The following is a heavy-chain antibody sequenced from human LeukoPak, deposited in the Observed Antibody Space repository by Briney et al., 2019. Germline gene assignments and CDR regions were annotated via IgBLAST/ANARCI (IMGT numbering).Heavy chain of an antibody. D-gene: IGHD3-9*01. CDR3: ARGYYDILTGYKTFDY. J-gene: IGHJ4*02. CDR1: GYTFTSYD. Sequence: ASVKVSCTASGYTFTSYDINWVRQATGQGLEWMGWMNPNSGNTGYAQKFQGRVTMTRNTSISTAYMELSSLRSEDTAVYYCARGYYDILTGYKTFDYWGQGTLVTVSS. CDR2: MNPNSGNT. V-gene: IGHV1-8*01.